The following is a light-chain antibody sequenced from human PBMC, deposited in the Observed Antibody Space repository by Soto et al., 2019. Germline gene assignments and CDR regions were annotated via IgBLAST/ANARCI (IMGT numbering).Light chain of an antibody. V-gene: IGKV1-12*01. J-gene: IGKJ5*01. CDR3: QQGDSFPIT. CDR1: QSISGS. Sequence: DIQMTQSPSSVSASVGDRVTITCRASQSISGSLGWYQQKPGTVPKLLIYAASSLQSGVPPRFSGSGAGTEFTLSITSLQPEDFGTYYCQQGDSFPITFGQGTRLDIK. CDR2: AAS.